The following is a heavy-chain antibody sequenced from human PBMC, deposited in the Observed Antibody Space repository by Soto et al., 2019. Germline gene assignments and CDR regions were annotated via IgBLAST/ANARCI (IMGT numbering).Heavy chain of an antibody. CDR2: ISYDGSNK. Sequence: QVQLVESGGGVVQPGRSLRLSCAASGFTFSSYGMHWVRQAPGKGLEWVAVISYDGSNKYYADSVKGRFTISRDNSKNTLYLQMNSLRAEDTAVYYCAKDLGGFGMDVWGQGTTVTVSS. CDR1: GFTFSSYG. D-gene: IGHD6-25*01. CDR3: AKDLGGFGMDV. V-gene: IGHV3-30*18. J-gene: IGHJ6*02.